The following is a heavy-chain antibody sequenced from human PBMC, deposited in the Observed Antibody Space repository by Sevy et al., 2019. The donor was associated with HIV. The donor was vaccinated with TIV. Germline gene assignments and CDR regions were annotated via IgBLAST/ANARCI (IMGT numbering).Heavy chain of an antibody. J-gene: IGHJ5*02. CDR3: AKIFAH. CDR1: GGSISTSGSY. Sequence: SETLSLTCTVSGGSISTSGSYWGWIRQPLGKGLEWIGDISYGGITNYNPSLRGRVTISRDTSNNHFSLKLSSVTAADTAVYYCAKIFAHWGQGTLVTVSS. V-gene: IGHV4-39*02. CDR2: ISYGGIT.